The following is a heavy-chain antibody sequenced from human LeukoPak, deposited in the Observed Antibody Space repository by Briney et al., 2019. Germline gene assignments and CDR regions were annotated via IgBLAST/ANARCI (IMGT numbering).Heavy chain of an antibody. CDR2: IYSFNTT. J-gene: IGHJ6*03. Sequence: GGSLRLSCAASGFTVISNYMTWVRQAPGKGLEWVSVIYSFNTTYYSASVNGRFTIFRDTSKNTLHLQMDRLRAEDTAVYYCARGRGSGSYNNYYYIDVWGKGATVTVS. CDR1: GFTVISNY. D-gene: IGHD3-10*01. V-gene: IGHV3-53*01. CDR3: ARGRGSGSYNNYYYIDV.